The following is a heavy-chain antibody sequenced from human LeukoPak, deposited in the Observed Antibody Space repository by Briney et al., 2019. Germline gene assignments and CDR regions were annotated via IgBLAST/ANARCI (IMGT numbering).Heavy chain of an antibody. V-gene: IGHV4-31*03. CDR3: ARVTVAAAPYGMDV. D-gene: IGHD6-13*01. CDR1: GGSTSSGGYY. J-gene: IGHJ6*02. Sequence: SETLSLTCTVSGGSTSSGGYYWSWIRQHPGKSLEWIGYIYYSGSTYYNPSLKSRVTISVDTSKNQFSLKLSSVTAADTAVYYCARVTVAAAPYGMDVWGQGTTVTVSS. CDR2: IYYSGST.